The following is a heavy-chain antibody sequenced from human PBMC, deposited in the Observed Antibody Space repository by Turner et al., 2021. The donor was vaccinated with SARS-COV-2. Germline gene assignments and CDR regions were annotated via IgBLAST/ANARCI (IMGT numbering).Heavy chain of an antibody. Sequence: QVQLQESGPGLVKPSQTLSLTCTVPGGSISSGGYYWSWIRQHPGKGLEWIGYIYYSGSTYYNPSLKSRVTISVDTSKNQLSLNLISMIAADTAVYYCARHQGSTSGYDHGMNVWGQGTAVIVSS. CDR1: GGSISSGGYY. J-gene: IGHJ6*02. CDR3: ARHQGSTSGYDHGMNV. CDR2: IYYSGST. V-gene: IGHV4-31*03. D-gene: IGHD1-1*01.